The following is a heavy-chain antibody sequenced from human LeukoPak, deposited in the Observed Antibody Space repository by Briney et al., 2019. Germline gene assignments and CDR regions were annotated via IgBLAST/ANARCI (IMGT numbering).Heavy chain of an antibody. CDR1: GGSISSGSYY. J-gene: IGHJ2*01. Sequence: SETLSLTCTVSGGSISSGSYYWSWIRQPAGKGLEWIGRIYTSGSTNYNPSLKSRVTISVDTSKNQFSLKLSSVTAADTAVYYCARESWYFDLWGRGTLVTVSS. CDR3: ARESWYFDL. V-gene: IGHV4-61*02. CDR2: IYTSGST.